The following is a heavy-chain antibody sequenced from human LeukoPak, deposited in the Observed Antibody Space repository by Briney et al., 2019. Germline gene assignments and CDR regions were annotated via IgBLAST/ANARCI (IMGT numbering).Heavy chain of an antibody. CDR2: ISGSGGSP. J-gene: IGHJ4*02. Sequence: PGGSLRLSCVTSELNFSQIGMTWLRQAPGKGLEWVATISGSGGSPFYADSVKARFTISRDNSKNTLYLEMNSLRVEDTAVYYCARAPTRPTLIVYDLYFDSWGQGSLVTVPS. D-gene: IGHD3-22*01. V-gene: IGHV3-23*01. CDR1: ELNFSQIG. CDR3: ARAPTRPTLIVYDLYFDS.